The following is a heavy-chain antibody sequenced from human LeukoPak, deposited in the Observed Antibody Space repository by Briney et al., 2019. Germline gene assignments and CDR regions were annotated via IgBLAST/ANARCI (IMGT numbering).Heavy chain of an antibody. CDR2: ISGSGAIT. V-gene: IGHV3-23*01. J-gene: IGHJ3*02. CDR1: GFTFRGCD. D-gene: IGHD3-16*01. CDR3: AKDFVGGLPDAFDI. Sequence: GGSLRLSCGASGFTFRGCDMTWVRQAPGKGREWLSGISGSGAITYYIDYVKGRFTISRDSSKNTLYLQMNSLRVEDTAVYYCAKDFVGGLPDAFDIWGQGTMVTVSS.